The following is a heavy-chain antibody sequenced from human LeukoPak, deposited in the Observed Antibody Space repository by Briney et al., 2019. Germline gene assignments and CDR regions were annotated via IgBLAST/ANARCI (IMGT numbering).Heavy chain of an antibody. Sequence: SEALSLTCTVSGGSISSYYWSWIRQPPGKGLEWIGYIYYSASTNYNPSLKSRVTISVDTSKNQFSLKLSSVTAADTAVYYCARDAVGAIDYWGQGTLVTVSS. D-gene: IGHD1-26*01. CDR2: IYYSAST. CDR3: ARDAVGAIDY. V-gene: IGHV4-59*01. CDR1: GGSISSYY. J-gene: IGHJ4*02.